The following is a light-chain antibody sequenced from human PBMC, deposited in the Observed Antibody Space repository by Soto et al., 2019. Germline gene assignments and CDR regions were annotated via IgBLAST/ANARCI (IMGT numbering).Light chain of an antibody. CDR1: QGISSN. CDR2: AAS. J-gene: IGKJ1*01. V-gene: IGKV1-8*01. Sequence: AIRMTQSPSSFSASTGDRVTITCRPSQGISSNLAGYQQKPGQAPKLLIYAASTLQSGVPSRFSGSGSGTDFTLTISCLQSEDFAIYYCQQYYSYPWTFGQGPKVEIK. CDR3: QQYYSYPWT.